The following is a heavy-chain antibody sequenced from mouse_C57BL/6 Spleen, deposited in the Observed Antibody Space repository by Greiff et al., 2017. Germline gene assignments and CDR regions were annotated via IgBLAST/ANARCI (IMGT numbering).Heavy chain of an antibody. V-gene: IGHV1-81*01. CDR1: GYTFTSYG. J-gene: IGHJ3*01. CDR2: IYPRCGNT. D-gene: IGHD2-5*01. Sequence: VQLQQSGAELARPGASVKLSCKASGYTFTSYGISWVKQRTGQGLEWIGEIYPRCGNTYYNEKFKGKATLTADKSSSTAYMELRSLTSEDSAVYFCARAAYYSNYEAWFAYWGQGTLVTVSA. CDR3: ARAAYYSNYEAWFAY.